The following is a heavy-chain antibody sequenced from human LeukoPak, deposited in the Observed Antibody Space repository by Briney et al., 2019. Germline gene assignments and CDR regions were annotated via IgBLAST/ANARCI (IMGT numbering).Heavy chain of an antibody. Sequence: PGGSLRLSCAASGFTFSSYWMSWVRQAPGKGLEWVANIKQDGSEKYYADSVKGRFTISRDNAKNSLYLQMNSLRAEDTAVYYCARDRRDFLTGFYDYWGLGTLVTVSS. J-gene: IGHJ4*02. CDR3: ARDRRDFLTGFYDY. CDR2: IKQDGSEK. CDR1: GFTFSSYW. V-gene: IGHV3-7*01. D-gene: IGHD3-9*01.